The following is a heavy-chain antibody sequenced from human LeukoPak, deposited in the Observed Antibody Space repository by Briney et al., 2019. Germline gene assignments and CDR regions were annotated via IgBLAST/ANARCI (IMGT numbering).Heavy chain of an antibody. CDR3: ARQWMVRGVDDAFDI. CDR1: GGSISTYY. Sequence: PSETLSLTCTVSGGSISTYYWSWIRQPPGKGPEWIGYIHSSGSTNYNPSLKSRVTLSVDTSKNQFSLRVNSVTAADTAVYYCARQWMVRGVDDAFDIWGQGKMVTVSS. J-gene: IGHJ3*02. CDR2: IHSSGST. D-gene: IGHD3-10*01. V-gene: IGHV4-59*01.